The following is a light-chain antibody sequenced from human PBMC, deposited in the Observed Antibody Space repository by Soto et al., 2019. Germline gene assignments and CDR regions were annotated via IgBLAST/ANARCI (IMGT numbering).Light chain of an antibody. CDR1: QSVSSY. V-gene: IGKV3-20*01. CDR3: QHYGSSPSLT. Sequence: EIVLTQSPATLSLSPGERATLSCRASQSVSSYLAWYQQKPGQAPRLLIYDASNRATGIPARFSGSGSGTDFTLTISRLEPEDFAAYYCQHYGSSPSLTFGGGTKVDIK. J-gene: IGKJ4*01. CDR2: DAS.